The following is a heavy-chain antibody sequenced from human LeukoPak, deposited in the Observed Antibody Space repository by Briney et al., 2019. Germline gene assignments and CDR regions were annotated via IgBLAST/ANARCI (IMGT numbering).Heavy chain of an antibody. V-gene: IGHV3-53*01. Sequence: GGSLRLSCAASGFTVSSNYMSWVRQAPGKGLEWVSVIYSGGSTYYADSVKGRFTISRDNSKNTLYLQMNSLRAEDTAVHYCASSKTVTTYYDAFDIWGQGTMVTVSS. CDR3: ASSKTVTTYYDAFDI. CDR2: IYSGGST. CDR1: GFTVSSNY. J-gene: IGHJ3*02. D-gene: IGHD4-17*01.